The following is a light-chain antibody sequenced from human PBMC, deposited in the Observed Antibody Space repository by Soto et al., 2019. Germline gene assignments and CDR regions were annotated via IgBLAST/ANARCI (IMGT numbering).Light chain of an antibody. CDR3: QQRSNWPLT. Sequence: EIVLTQSPGTLSLSPGERATLSCRASQSVSSSLAWYQQKPGQTPRLLIYDVSNRATSIPARFSGSGSGTDFTLTVSSLEPEDFAVYYCQQRSNWPLTFGGGTKVEIK. J-gene: IGKJ4*01. CDR2: DVS. V-gene: IGKV3-11*01. CDR1: QSVSSS.